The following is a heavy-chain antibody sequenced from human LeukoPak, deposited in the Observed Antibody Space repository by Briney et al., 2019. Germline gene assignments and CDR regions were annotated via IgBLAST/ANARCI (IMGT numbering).Heavy chain of an antibody. CDR1: GFSFRNYW. Sequence: GGSLRLSCAASGFSFRNYWMSWVRLTPGKGLEWVATIKPDGSEKYFVDSVKGRFTISRDNAKNSLFLQMNSLRAEDTAVYYCADFSLSTGGLGYWGQGTLVTVSS. D-gene: IGHD3-3*01. J-gene: IGHJ4*02. V-gene: IGHV3-7*01. CDR3: ADFSLSTGGLGY. CDR2: IKPDGSEK.